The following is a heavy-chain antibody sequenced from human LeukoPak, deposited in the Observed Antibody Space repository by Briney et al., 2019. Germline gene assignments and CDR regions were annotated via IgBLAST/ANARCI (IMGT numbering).Heavy chain of an antibody. D-gene: IGHD3-3*01. CDR1: GDSVSSNNVA. J-gene: IGHJ4*02. Sequence: SQTLSLTCAVSGDSVSSNNVAWNWLRQSPSGGLVWVVRTYYRSKWSNDYAVSVKSRITIHPDRSKNQFSLQLNPETPEDTAVYHCARERGSGYRHFDYWGQGTLVTVSS. CDR2: TYYRSKWSN. CDR3: ARERGSGYRHFDY. V-gene: IGHV6-1*01.